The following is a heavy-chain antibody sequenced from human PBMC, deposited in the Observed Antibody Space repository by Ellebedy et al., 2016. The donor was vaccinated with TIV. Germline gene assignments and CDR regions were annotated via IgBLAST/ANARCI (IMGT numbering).Heavy chain of an antibody. CDR3: VTGFRSSWTLFDY. CDR1: GFTFSDYA. V-gene: IGHV3-64*01. J-gene: IGHJ4*02. CDR2: IAIYGNPT. D-gene: IGHD6-13*01. Sequence: PGGSLRLSCAASGFTFSDYAMHWVRQAPGKGLEYVSGIAIYGNPTYYATSVKGRFIISRDDSKNTLYLQIGSLRAEDMAIYYCVTGFRSSWTLFDYWGQGTLVTVSS.